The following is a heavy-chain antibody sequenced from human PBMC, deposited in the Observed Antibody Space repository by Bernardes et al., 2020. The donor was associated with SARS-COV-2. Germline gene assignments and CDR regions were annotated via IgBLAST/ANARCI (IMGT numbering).Heavy chain of an antibody. CDR1: GFTVSSNY. V-gene: IGHV3-66*02. Sequence: GGSLRLSCAASGFTVSSNYMSWVRQAPGKGLEWVSVIYSGGSTYYADSVKGRFTISRDNSKNTLYLQMNSLRAEDTAVYYCARIDEVTGRDYWGQGTLVTVSS. D-gene: IGHD6-19*01. CDR2: IYSGGST. CDR3: ARIDEVTGRDY. J-gene: IGHJ4*02.